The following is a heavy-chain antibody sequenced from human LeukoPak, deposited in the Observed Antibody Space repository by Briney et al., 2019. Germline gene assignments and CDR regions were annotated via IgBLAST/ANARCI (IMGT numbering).Heavy chain of an antibody. D-gene: IGHD6-6*01. Sequence: ASVKVSCSASGYRFRDYGITWVRQAPGQGLEWMGWISGHDGYTNYGQKFQGRVTMTTDTSTSTAYMELRTLRSDDTAVYYGARSRNIAAPSDYWGQGTLVTVSS. V-gene: IGHV1-18*01. CDR2: ISGHDGYT. CDR1: GYRFRDYG. CDR3: ARSRNIAAPSDY. J-gene: IGHJ4*02.